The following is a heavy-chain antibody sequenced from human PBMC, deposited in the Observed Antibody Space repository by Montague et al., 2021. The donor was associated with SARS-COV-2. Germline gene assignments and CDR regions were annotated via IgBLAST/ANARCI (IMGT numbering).Heavy chain of an antibody. Sequence: SETLSLTCTVSGGSISSYYWSWIRQPAGKGLEWIGRIYTSGSTXXXPSXXXRVTMPVDTSKNQFSLKLSSVTAADTAVYYCAREAWFGDKTSASEYYGMDVWGQGTTVTVSS. V-gene: IGHV4-4*07. D-gene: IGHD3-10*01. CDR3: AREAWFGDKTSASEYYGMDV. J-gene: IGHJ6*02. CDR1: GGSISSYY. CDR2: IYTSGST.